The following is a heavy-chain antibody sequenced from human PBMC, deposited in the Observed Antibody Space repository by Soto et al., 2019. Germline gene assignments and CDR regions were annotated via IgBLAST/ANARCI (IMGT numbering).Heavy chain of an antibody. V-gene: IGHV4-39*02. CDR3: AREVGSGIAAYNWFDP. Sequence: PSATLSLTCTVSGGSISSSSYYWCWIRQPPGKGLEWIGSIYYSGSTYYNPSLKSRVTISVDTSKNQFSLKLSSVTAADTAVYYCAREVGSGIAAYNWFDPWGQGTLVTVSS. D-gene: IGHD6-13*01. CDR2: IYYSGST. J-gene: IGHJ5*02. CDR1: GGSISSSSYY.